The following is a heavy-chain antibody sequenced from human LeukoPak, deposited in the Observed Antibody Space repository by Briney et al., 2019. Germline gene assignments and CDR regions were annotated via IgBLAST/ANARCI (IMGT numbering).Heavy chain of an antibody. D-gene: IGHD2-2*02. CDR2: IHPGDSDT. CDR3: ARGRYCSSSRCYTFDP. V-gene: IGHV5-51*01. CDR1: GYSFTDYW. J-gene: IGHJ5*02. Sequence: GESLKISCKGSGYSFTDYWIGWVRQMPGKGLEWMGIIHPGDSDTRYSPSFQGQVTISADKSISNAYLQWSSLKASDTAMYYCARGRYCSSSRCYTFDPWGQGSLVTVSS.